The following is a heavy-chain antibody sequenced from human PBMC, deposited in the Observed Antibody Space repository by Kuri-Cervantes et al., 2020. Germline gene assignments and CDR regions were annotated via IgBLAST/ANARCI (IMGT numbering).Heavy chain of an antibody. V-gene: IGHV4-4*02. Sequence: SETLSLTCAVSGGPISSSNWWSWVRQPPGKGLEWIGEIYHSGSTNYNPSLKSRVTISVDTSKNQFSLKLSSVTAADTAVYYCAREGMNANTATPPSRWGQGTLVTVSS. CDR3: AREGMNANTATPPSR. J-gene: IGHJ4*02. CDR1: GGPISSSNW. D-gene: IGHD1-1*01. CDR2: IYHSGST.